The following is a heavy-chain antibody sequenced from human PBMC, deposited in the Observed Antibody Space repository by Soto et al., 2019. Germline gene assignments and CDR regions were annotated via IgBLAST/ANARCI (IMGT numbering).Heavy chain of an antibody. CDR2: TYYRSKWYN. D-gene: IGHD2-21*02. V-gene: IGHV6-1*01. CDR1: GDSVSSNSAA. J-gene: IGHJ6*02. CDR3: ARATTAIPVYYYYGMDV. Sequence: SQTLSLTCAISGDSVSSNSAAWNWIRQSPSRGLEWLGRTYYRSKWYNDYAVSVKSRITINPDTSKNQFSLQLNSVTPEDTAVYYCARATTAIPVYYYYGMDVWGQGTTVTVSS.